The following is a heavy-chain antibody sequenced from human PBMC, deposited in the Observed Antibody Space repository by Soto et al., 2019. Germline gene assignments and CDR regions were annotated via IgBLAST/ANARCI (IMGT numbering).Heavy chain of an antibody. Sequence: QVQLVQSGAEVKKPGSSVKVSCTASGGTFSSYAISWVRQAPGQGLEWMGGIIPIFGTANYAQKFQGRVTITADESTSTAYMELSSLRSEDTAVYYCASHTRYSSGWYYFDYWGQGTLVTVSS. D-gene: IGHD6-19*01. CDR1: GGTFSSYA. V-gene: IGHV1-69*01. CDR2: IIPIFGTA. J-gene: IGHJ4*02. CDR3: ASHTRYSSGWYYFDY.